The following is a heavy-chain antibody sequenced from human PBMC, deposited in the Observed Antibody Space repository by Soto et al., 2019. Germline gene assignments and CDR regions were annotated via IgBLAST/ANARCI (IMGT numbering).Heavy chain of an antibody. Sequence: QLQLQESGSGLVKPSQTLSLTCAVSGGSISSGGYSWSWIRQPPGKGLEWIGYIYHSGSTYYNPSLKSRVTISVDRSKNQFSLKLSSVTAADTAVYYCARGVGGPAAPRRFDPWGQGTLVTVSS. D-gene: IGHD2-2*01. CDR2: IYHSGST. J-gene: IGHJ5*02. CDR1: GGSISSGGYS. CDR3: ARGVGGPAAPRRFDP. V-gene: IGHV4-30-2*01.